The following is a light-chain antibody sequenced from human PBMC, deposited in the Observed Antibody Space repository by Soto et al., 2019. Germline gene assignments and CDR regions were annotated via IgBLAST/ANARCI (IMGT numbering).Light chain of an antibody. J-gene: IGKJ4*01. CDR1: QYIGRY. CDR3: QQTYRTPLT. Sequence: DIQMTQSPSSLSASVGDRVTITCRAGQYIGRYLNWYQQKPGKAPKLLIYAASSLHSGVPSRFSSSGSGTDFTLTISSLPPEDFATYSCQQTYRTPLTFGGGTKVEIK. V-gene: IGKV1-39*01. CDR2: AAS.